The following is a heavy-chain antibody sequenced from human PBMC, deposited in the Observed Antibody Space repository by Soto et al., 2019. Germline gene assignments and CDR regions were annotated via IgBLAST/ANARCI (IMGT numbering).Heavy chain of an antibody. CDR3: TKEVGSAGGWFDP. CDR2: ISWNSDKI. J-gene: IGHJ5*02. V-gene: IGHV3-9*01. Sequence: GGSLRLSCAASGFTFDDYAMHWVRQAPGKGLEWVSGISWNSDKIDYADSVRGRFTISRDNAKNSLYLQMNSLRAEDTALYYCTKEVGSAGGWFDPWGQGTLVTVSS. CDR1: GFTFDDYA. D-gene: IGHD3-10*01.